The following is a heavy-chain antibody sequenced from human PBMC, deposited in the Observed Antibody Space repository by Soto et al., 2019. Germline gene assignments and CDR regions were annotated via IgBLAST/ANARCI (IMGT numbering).Heavy chain of an antibody. CDR3: AKAGGSMVRGAAFYFDS. CDR2: ISGSGGST. CDR1: GFTFSSYA. J-gene: IGHJ4*02. Sequence: PGGSLRLSCAASGFTFSSYAMSWVRQAPGKGLEWVSAISGSGGSTYYADSVKGRFTISRDNSKNTLYLQMNSLRAEDTAVYYCAKAGGSMVRGAAFYFDSWSQGTLVTVSS. V-gene: IGHV3-23*01. D-gene: IGHD3-10*01.